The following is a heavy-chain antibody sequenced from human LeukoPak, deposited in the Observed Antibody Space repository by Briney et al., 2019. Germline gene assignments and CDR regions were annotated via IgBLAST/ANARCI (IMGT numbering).Heavy chain of an antibody. J-gene: IGHJ6*03. CDR3: ATWGRFPMTTVTSYHYYYMDV. Sequence: ASVKVSCKVSGYTLTKLSMHWVRQAPGKGLEWMGGFDPEDGETIYAQKFQGRVTMTEDTSTDTAYMELSSLRSEDTAVYYCATWGRFPMTTVTSYHYYYMDVWGKGTTVTVSS. D-gene: IGHD4-17*01. CDR1: GYTLTKLS. V-gene: IGHV1-24*01. CDR2: FDPEDGET.